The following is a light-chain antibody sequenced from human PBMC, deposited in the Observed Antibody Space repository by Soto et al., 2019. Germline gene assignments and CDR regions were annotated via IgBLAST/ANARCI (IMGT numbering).Light chain of an antibody. CDR2: GAS. V-gene: IGKV3-20*01. CDR3: QQYGSSPPSDPVWT. CDR1: QSVSSSY. J-gene: IGKJ1*01. Sequence: EIVLTQSPGTLSLSPGERATLSCRASQSVSSSYLAWYQQKPGQAPRLLIYGASSRATGIPDRFSGSGSGTDFTLTISRLEPEDFAVYYCQQYGSSPPSDPVWTFGQGTKVEIK.